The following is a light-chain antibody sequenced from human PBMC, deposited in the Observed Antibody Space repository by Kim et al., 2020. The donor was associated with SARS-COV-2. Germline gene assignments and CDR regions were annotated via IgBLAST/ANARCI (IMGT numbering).Light chain of an antibody. CDR1: QSISRY. V-gene: IGKV1-39*01. Sequence: DIQMTQSPSSLSASVGDRVTITCRASQSISRYLNWYQQKPGKAPKLLIYTTSNLQGGVPSRFTGSASGTDFTLTISTLQPEDFATYYCQQSYITPLTFGGGTRVEIK. CDR2: TTS. CDR3: QQSYITPLT. J-gene: IGKJ4*01.